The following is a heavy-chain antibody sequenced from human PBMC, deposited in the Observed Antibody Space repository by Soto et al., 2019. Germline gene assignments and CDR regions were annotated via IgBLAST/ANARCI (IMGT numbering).Heavy chain of an antibody. CDR3: ARVRVAAAGQNWFDP. CDR2: IYHSGST. CDR1: GGSISSSNW. J-gene: IGHJ5*02. D-gene: IGHD6-13*01. V-gene: IGHV4-4*02. Sequence: QVQLQESGPGLVKPSGTLSLTCAVSGGSISSSNWWSWVRQPPGKGLEWIGEIYHSGSTNYNPSLKSRVTISVDKSKNQFSLELSSVTAADTAVYYCARVRVAAAGQNWFDPWGQGTLVTVSS.